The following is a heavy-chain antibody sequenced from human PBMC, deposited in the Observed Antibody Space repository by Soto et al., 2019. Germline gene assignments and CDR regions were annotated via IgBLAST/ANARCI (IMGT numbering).Heavy chain of an antibody. Sequence: QVQLVQSGAEVKKPGASVKVSCKASGYTFTGYYMHWVRQAPGQGLEWMGWINPNSGGTNYAQKFQGRVTITRDTSISTAYMEMSRLRSDDTAVYYCARGLIVVVPAANNWFDPWGQGALVTVTS. CDR2: INPNSGGT. CDR3: ARGLIVVVPAANNWFDP. D-gene: IGHD2-2*01. V-gene: IGHV1-2*02. CDR1: GYTFTGYY. J-gene: IGHJ5*02.